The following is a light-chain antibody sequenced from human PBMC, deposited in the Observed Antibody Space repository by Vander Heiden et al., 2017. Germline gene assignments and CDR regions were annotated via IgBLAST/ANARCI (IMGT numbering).Light chain of an antibody. Sequence: QSALTQPASVSGSPGQSITISCTGTSSDVGGYNYVSGYQQHPGKAPKLMIYEVSNRPAGVSNRFSGSKSGNTASLTISGLQAEDEADYYCSSYTSSSTLGFGGGTKLTVL. V-gene: IGLV2-14*01. CDR2: EVS. CDR3: SSYTSSSTLG. J-gene: IGLJ2*01. CDR1: SSDVGGYNY.